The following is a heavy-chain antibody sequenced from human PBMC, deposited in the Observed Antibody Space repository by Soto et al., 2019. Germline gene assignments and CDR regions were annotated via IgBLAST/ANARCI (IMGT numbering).Heavy chain of an antibody. Sequence: SETLSLTCTVSGGSISSSSYYWGWIRQPPGKGLEWIGSIYYSGSTYYNPSLKSRVTISVDTSKDQFSLKLSSVTAADAAVYYCAREENDATSGYYYVSWGQGTLVNVS. CDR3: AREENDATSGYYYVS. V-gene: IGHV4-39*07. CDR2: IYYSGST. D-gene: IGHD3-22*01. CDR1: GGSISSSSYY. J-gene: IGHJ4*02.